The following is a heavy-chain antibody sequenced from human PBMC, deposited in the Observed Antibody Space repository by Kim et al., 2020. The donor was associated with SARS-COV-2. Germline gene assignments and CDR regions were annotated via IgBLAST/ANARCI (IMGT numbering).Heavy chain of an antibody. D-gene: IGHD2-15*01. J-gene: IGHJ4*02. CDR1: GGSISSSSYY. CDR3: ARQAPYCSGGSCYIDY. CDR2: IYYSGST. Sequence: SETLSLTCTVSGGSISSSSYYWGWIRQPPGKGLEWIGSIYYSGSTYYNPSLKSRVTISVDTSKNQFSLKLSSVTAADTAGYYCARQAPYCSGGSCYIDYWGQGTLVTVSS. V-gene: IGHV4-39*01.